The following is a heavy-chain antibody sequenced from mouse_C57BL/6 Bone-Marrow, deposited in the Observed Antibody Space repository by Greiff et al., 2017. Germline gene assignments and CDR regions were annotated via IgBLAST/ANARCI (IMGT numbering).Heavy chain of an antibody. CDR3: ARHVGTTVVRKNDFDY. CDR2: ISRGGSYT. Sequence: EVNVVESGGDLVKPGGSLKLSCAASGFTFSSYGMSWVRQTPDKRLEWVATISRGGSYTYYPDSVKGRFTISRDTAKNTLYLQMSSLKSEDTAMYYCARHVGTTVVRKNDFDYWGQGTTLTVSS. D-gene: IGHD1-1*01. V-gene: IGHV5-6*01. J-gene: IGHJ2*01. CDR1: GFTFSSYG.